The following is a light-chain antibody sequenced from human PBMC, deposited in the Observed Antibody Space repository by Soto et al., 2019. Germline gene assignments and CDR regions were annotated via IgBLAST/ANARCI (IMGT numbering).Light chain of an antibody. CDR3: QQYESTPPT. CDR2: WAS. J-gene: IGKJ2*01. Sequence: DIVMTQSPDSLAVSLGERATINCKSCQSVLYSSNNKNYLAWYQQRPGQPPKLLIYWASTRESGVPDRFSGSGSGTDFTLNITSLQAEDVAVYYCQQYESTPPTFGQGTKLEIK. CDR1: QSVLYSSNNKNY. V-gene: IGKV4-1*01.